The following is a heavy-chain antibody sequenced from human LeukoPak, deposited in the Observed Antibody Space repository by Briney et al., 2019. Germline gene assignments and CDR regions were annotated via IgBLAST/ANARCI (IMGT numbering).Heavy chain of an antibody. CDR1: GYSISSGYY. J-gene: IGHJ4*02. D-gene: IGHD6-13*01. V-gene: IGHV4-38-2*02. CDR3: ALSPLGAAGTWSELFDY. Sequence: SESLSLTCTVSGYSISSGYYWGWIRQPPGKGLEWIHSIYSSESTIHNPYLKSRVTISVETLKNQLSLKVRSVTAADTAVHYCALSPLGAAGTWSELFDYWGQGGLVTVSP. CDR2: IYSSEST.